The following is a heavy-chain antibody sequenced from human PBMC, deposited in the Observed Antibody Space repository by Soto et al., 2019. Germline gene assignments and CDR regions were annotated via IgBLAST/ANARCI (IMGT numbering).Heavy chain of an antibody. D-gene: IGHD3-22*01. Sequence: SVKVSCKASGGTFSSYASRWVRQASGQRKERMGWISAYNGNTNYAQKFQGRVTITADESTSTAYMELSSLRSEDTAVYYCAMEAWGNKGYYYATTGYPAWAQGTLLTVSS. CDR3: AMEAWGNKGYYYATTGYPA. V-gene: IGHV1-69*13. CDR1: GGTFSSYA. J-gene: IGHJ5*02. CDR2: ISAYNGNT.